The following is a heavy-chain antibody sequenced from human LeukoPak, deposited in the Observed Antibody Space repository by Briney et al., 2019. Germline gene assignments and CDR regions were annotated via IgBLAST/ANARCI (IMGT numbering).Heavy chain of an antibody. J-gene: IGHJ6*03. V-gene: IGHV3-15*01. CDR1: RFTFSSYS. CDR2: IKSKTDGGTT. Sequence: GGSLRLSCAASRFTFSSYSMSWVRQAPGKGLEWVGRIKSKTDGGTTDYAAPVKGRFTISRDDSKNTLYLQMNSLKTEDTAVYYCTTYYYYYMDVWGKGTTVTVSS. CDR3: TTYYYYYMDV.